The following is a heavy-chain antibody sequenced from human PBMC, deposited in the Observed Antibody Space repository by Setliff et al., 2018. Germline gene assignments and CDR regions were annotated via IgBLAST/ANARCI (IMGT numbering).Heavy chain of an antibody. CDR2: ISAYNGNT. V-gene: IGHV1-18*01. Sequence: ASVKVSCKAFGYTFTKYGIDWVRQAPGQGLEWMGWISAYNGNTNYAQKLQGRVTMTTDTSASTAYMELSSLRSEDTAVYYCARALPSTSWALYYYYMDVWGKGTTVTVSS. J-gene: IGHJ6*03. CDR3: ARALPSTSWALYYYYMDV. D-gene: IGHD2-2*01. CDR1: GYTFTKYG.